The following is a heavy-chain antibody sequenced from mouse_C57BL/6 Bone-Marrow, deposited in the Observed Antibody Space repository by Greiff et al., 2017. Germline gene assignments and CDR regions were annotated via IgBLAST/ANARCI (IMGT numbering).Heavy chain of an antibody. Sequence: VQLQQPGAELVRPGSSVKLSCKASGYTFTSYWMDWVKQRPGQGLEWIGNIYPSDSETHYNQKFKDKATLTVDKSSSTAYMQLSSLTSEDSAVYYCARKSSYLAYWGQGTLVTVSA. D-gene: IGHD1-1*01. V-gene: IGHV1-61*01. CDR2: IYPSDSET. CDR3: ARKSSYLAY. CDR1: GYTFTSYW. J-gene: IGHJ3*01.